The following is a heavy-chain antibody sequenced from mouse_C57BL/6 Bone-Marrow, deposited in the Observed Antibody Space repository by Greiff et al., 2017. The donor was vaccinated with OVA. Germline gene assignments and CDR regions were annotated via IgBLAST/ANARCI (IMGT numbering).Heavy chain of an antibody. CDR3: ARDRYYGPFAD. D-gene: IGHD1-1*01. J-gene: IGHJ3*01. CDR1: GFTFSSYA. V-gene: IGHV5-4*01. Sequence: EVQLVESGGGLVKPGGSLKLSCAASGFTFSSYAMSWVRQTPEKRLEWVATISDGGSYTYYPDNVKGRFTISRDNAKNNLYLQMSHLKSEDTAMYYCARDRYYGPFADWGQGTLVTVSA. CDR2: ISDGGSYT.